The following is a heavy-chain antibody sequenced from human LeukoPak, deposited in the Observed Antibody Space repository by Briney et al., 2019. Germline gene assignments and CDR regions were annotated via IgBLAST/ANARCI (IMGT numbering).Heavy chain of an antibody. V-gene: IGHV4-59*01. CDR3: ARDWCSSSSCFSDYYYGMDV. D-gene: IGHD2-2*01. Sequence: SETLSLTCTVSGGSIRSYYWSWIRQPPGKGLEWIGYIYYSGSTNYNPSLKSRVTISADTSKNQFSLKLRSVTAADTAVYYCARDWCSSSSCFSDYYYGMDVWGRGTTVTVSS. J-gene: IGHJ6*02. CDR1: GGSIRSYY. CDR2: IYYSGST.